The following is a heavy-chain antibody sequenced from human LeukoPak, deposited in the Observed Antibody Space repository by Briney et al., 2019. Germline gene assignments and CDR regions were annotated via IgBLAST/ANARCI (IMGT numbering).Heavy chain of an antibody. J-gene: IGHJ5*02. D-gene: IGHD1-26*01. V-gene: IGHV4-30-4*01. CDR3: ARDPIVGATQGWFDP. Sequence: SETLSLTCTVSGGSISSGNYYWSWIRQPPGKGLEWMGYIYYSGSTYYNPSLKSRVTISVDTSKNQFSLKLGSVTAADTAVYYCARDPIVGATQGWFDPWGQGTLVTVSS. CDR1: GGSISSGNYY. CDR2: IYYSGST.